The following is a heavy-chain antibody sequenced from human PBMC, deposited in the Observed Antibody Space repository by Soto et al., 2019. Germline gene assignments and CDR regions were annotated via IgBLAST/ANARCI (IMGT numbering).Heavy chain of an antibody. D-gene: IGHD3-3*01. CDR1: GYTFTGYY. V-gene: IGHV1-2*04. CDR3: ARAAYYDFWSGSYFDY. CDR2: INPNSGGT. Sequence: GASVNVSCKASGYTFTGYYMHWVRQAPGQGLEWMGWINPNSGGTNYAQKFQGWVTMTRDTSISTAYMELSRLRSDDTAVYYCARAAYYDFWSGSYFDYWGQGTLVTVSS. J-gene: IGHJ4*02.